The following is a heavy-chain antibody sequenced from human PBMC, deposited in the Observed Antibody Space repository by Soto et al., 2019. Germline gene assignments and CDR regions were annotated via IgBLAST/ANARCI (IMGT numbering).Heavy chain of an antibody. V-gene: IGHV3-33*01. CDR3: ARDPGNDEAMDY. CDR1: GFTFSGFG. J-gene: IGHJ4*02. D-gene: IGHD1-1*01. CDR2: IWHDGKNK. Sequence: QVQVVESGGGVVQPGRSLRLSCAASGFTFSGFGMHWVRQAPGKGLEWVAVIWHDGKNKYYADSAKGRFTISRDNSKNTLYLQMNSLRAEDTAVYYCARDPGNDEAMDYWGQGTLVTVSS.